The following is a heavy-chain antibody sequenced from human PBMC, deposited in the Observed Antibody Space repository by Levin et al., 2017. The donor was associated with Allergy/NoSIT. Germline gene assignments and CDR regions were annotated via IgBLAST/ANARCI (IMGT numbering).Heavy chain of an antibody. D-gene: IGHD2-15*01. V-gene: IGHV4-34*01. J-gene: IGHJ5*02. CDR3: ASYCSGGSCRKKLRFDP. CDR2: INHSGST. CDR1: GGSFRGSY. Sequence: SQTLSLTCAVYGGSFRGSYWSWIRQPPGKGLEWIGEINHSGSTNYNPSLKSRVTISVDTSKNQFSLKLSSVTAADTAVYYCASYCSGGSCRKKLRFDPWGQGTLVTVSS.